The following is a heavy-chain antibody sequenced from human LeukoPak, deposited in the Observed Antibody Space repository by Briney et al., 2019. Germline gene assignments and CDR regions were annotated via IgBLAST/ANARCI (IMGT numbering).Heavy chain of an antibody. CDR3: ARVDTAMVIDY. Sequence: SVKVSRKASGGTFSSYAISWVRQAPGQGLEWMGRIIPILGIANYAQKFQGRVTITADKSTSTAYMELSSLRSEDTAVYYCARVDTAMVIDYWGQGTLVTVSS. CDR1: GGTFSSYA. J-gene: IGHJ4*02. D-gene: IGHD5-18*01. V-gene: IGHV1-69*04. CDR2: IIPILGIA.